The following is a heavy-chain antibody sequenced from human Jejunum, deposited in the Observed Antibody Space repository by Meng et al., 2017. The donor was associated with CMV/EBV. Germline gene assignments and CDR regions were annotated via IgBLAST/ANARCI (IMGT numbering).Heavy chain of an antibody. Sequence: VSGDSVSSGTYYWTWIRQPPGKGLEWIGYIYYDGSTKYNPSLKSRVSISVDTSKNHFSLKLNSVTAADTAVYYCARVVLYHYGMDVWGHGTTVTVSS. CDR3: ARVVLYHYGMDV. CDR2: IYYDGST. J-gene: IGHJ6*02. V-gene: IGHV4-61*03. CDR1: GDSVSSGTYY. D-gene: IGHD6-6*01.